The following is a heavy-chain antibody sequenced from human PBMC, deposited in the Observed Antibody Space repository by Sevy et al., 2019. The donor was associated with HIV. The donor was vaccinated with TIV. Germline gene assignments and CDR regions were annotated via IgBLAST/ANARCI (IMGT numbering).Heavy chain of an antibody. Sequence: SETLSLTCTISGGSISSSSYYWGWIRQPPGKGLEWMGSLYSTGATSYNPSLESRVTVSADTSRNRFYLKLDSVSAADTAVYYCATPLPSGWYEGTRAYFDLWVRGTLVTVS. CDR1: GGSISSSSYY. D-gene: IGHD6-19*01. J-gene: IGHJ2*01. V-gene: IGHV4-39*01. CDR2: LYSTGAT. CDR3: ATPLPSGWYEGTRAYFDL.